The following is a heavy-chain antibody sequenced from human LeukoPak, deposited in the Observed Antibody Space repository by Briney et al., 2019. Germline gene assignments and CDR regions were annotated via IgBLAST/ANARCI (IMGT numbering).Heavy chain of an antibody. D-gene: IGHD3-10*01. J-gene: IGHJ4*02. CDR1: GFTFSSYA. V-gene: IGHV3-23*01. CDR2: ISGRGGST. CDR3: AKVDDYYGSGSYLVDS. Sequence: GGSLRLSCAASGFTFSSYAMSWVRQAPGKGLEWVSGISGRGGSTYYADSVKGRFTISRDNSKNTLDLQMNSLRTDDTAVYYCAKVDDYYGSGSYLVDSWGQGTLVTVSS.